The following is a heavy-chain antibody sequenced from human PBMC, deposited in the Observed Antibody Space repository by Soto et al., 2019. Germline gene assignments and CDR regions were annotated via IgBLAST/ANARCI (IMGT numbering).Heavy chain of an antibody. CDR3: ARRAEDYTRSSVDYYYYMDV. D-gene: IGHD6-6*01. CDR2: IYDGGST. V-gene: IGHV4-59*08. CDR1: GASISSYY. J-gene: IGHJ6*03. Sequence: SETLSLTCTVSGASISSYYWSWIRQPPGKGLEWIGYIYDGGSTNYNPSLNSRVTISVDTSMNQLSLKLSSVTAGDTAVYYCARRAEDYTRSSVDYYYYMDVWGKGTTVTVSS.